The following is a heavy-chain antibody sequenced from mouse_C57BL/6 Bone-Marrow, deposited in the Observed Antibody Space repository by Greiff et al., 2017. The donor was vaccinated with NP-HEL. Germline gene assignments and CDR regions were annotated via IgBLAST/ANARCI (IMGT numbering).Heavy chain of an antibody. CDR2: IDPDNGDP. V-gene: IGHV14-4*01. D-gene: IGHD1-1*01. CDR1: GFNIQDAY. J-gene: IGHJ4*01. Sequence: EVQLQASGAELVRPGASVKLSCTASGFNIQDAYMHWVKQRPEQGLEWIGWIDPDNGDPEYASKFRGKAPITSDTSSNTAYLQLSSLTSEDTAVYYCTTYYYGSSYDAMDYWGQGTSVTVSS. CDR3: TTYYYGSSYDAMDY.